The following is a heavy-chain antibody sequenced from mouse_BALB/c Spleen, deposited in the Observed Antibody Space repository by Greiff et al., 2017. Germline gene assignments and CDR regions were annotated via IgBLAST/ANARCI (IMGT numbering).Heavy chain of an antibody. CDR2: ISDGGSYT. CDR1: GFTFSDYY. CDR3: ARGGV. Sequence: EVMLVESGGGLVKPGGSLELSCAASGFTFSDYYMYWVRQTPEKRLEWVATISDGGSYTYYPDSVKGRFTISRDNAKNNLYLQMSSLKSEDTAMYYCARGGVWGAGTTVTVSS. J-gene: IGHJ1*01. V-gene: IGHV5-4*02.